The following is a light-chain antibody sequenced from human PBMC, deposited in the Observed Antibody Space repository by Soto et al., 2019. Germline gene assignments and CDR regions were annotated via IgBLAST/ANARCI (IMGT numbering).Light chain of an antibody. CDR3: AGWDDSLHGLL. CDR1: SSNIGTNY. V-gene: IGLV1-47*01. J-gene: IGLJ1*01. CDR2: RNN. Sequence: QSVLTQPPSASGTPGQRVTISCSGGSSNIGTNYVYWYQQLPGTAPKLLIYRNNLRPSGVPDRFSASKFGTSASLAISGLRSEDEADYFCAGWDDSLHGLLFGAGTKLTVL.